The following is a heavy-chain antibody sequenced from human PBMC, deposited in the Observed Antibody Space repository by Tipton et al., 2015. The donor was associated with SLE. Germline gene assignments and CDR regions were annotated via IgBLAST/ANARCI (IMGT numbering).Heavy chain of an antibody. Sequence: TLSLTCAVYGGSVSGHYWSWIRQPPGKGLEWIGEINHSGRTNYNPSLKSRVTISVDTSKNQFSLKLSSVNAADTAVYYCAKNSGSYYFDDWGQGTLVTVSS. J-gene: IGHJ4*02. CDR2: INHSGRT. CDR3: AKNSGSYYFDD. CDR1: GGSVSGHY. D-gene: IGHD3-10*01. V-gene: IGHV4-34*01.